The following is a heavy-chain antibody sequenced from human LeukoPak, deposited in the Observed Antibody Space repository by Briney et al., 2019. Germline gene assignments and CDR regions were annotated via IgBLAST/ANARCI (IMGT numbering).Heavy chain of an antibody. V-gene: IGHV3-48*03. Sequence: GGSLRLSCAASGFTFDDYAMHWVRQAPGKGLEWVSYISSSGSTIYYADSVKGRFTISRDNAKNSLYLQMNSLRAEDTAVYYCARDMGGVVVTASFDYWGQGTLVTVSS. CDR2: ISSSGSTI. J-gene: IGHJ4*02. CDR3: ARDMGGVVVTASFDY. D-gene: IGHD2-21*02. CDR1: GFTFDDYA.